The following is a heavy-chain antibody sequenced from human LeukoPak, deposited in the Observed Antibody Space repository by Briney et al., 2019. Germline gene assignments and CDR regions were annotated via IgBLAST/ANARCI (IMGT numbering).Heavy chain of an antibody. V-gene: IGHV3-48*02. Sequence: GGALRLSCAASRFFFSSYRMNVVRQAPGKGLEWVSYISSSSSTIYYADSVKGRFTISSDNAKNSLYLQMNSLRDEDTAVYYCARVVRFGSGWYPWGQGTLVTVSS. CDR2: ISSSSSTI. J-gene: IGHJ5*02. CDR3: ARVVRFGSGWYP. CDR1: RFFFSSYR. D-gene: IGHD6-19*01.